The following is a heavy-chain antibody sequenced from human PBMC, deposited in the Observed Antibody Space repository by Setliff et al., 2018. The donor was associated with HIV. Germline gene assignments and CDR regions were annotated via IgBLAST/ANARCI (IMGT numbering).Heavy chain of an antibody. V-gene: IGHV1-46*01. Sequence: ASVKVSCKASGYTFTSYYMHWVRQDPGQGLEWMGIINPSGGSTSYAQKFQGRVTMTRDTSTSTVYMELSSLRSEDTAVYYCARSGVVVAATSYYYGMDVWGQGTTVTVSS. CDR1: GYTFTSYY. CDR2: INPSGGST. J-gene: IGHJ6*02. CDR3: ARSGVVVAATSYYYGMDV. D-gene: IGHD2-15*01.